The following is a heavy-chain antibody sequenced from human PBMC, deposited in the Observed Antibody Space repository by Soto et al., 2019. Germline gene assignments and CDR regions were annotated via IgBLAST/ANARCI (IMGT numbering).Heavy chain of an antibody. CDR1: GFTFSSYA. J-gene: IGHJ3*02. Sequence: PGGSLRLSCAASGFTFSSYAMHWVRQAPGKGLEWVAVISYDGSNKYYADSVKGRFTISRDNSKNTLYLQMNSLRAEDTAVYYCARGGYCSGGSCYPNDAFDIWGQATIVTVSS. D-gene: IGHD2-15*01. CDR3: ARGGYCSGGSCYPNDAFDI. V-gene: IGHV3-30-3*01. CDR2: ISYDGSNK.